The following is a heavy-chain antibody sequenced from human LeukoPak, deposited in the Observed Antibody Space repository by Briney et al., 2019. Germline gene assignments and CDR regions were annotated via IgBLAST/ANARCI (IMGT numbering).Heavy chain of an antibody. CDR1: GFTYSSYG. Sequence: GRSLRLSCAASGFTYSSYGMHWVRQAPGKGLGWVAVIWYDGSNKYYADSVKGRFTFSRDNSKNTLYLQMNSLRAEDTAVYYCARDSGSYYFDYWGQGTLVTVSS. D-gene: IGHD1-26*01. V-gene: IGHV3-33*01. CDR2: IWYDGSNK. CDR3: ARDSGSYYFDY. J-gene: IGHJ4*02.